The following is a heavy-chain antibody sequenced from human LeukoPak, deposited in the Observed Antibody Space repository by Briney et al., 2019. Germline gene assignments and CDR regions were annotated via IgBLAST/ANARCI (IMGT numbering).Heavy chain of an antibody. D-gene: IGHD3-22*01. Sequence: ASVNVSCKASGYTFTGYYMHWVRQAPGQGLEWMGIINPSGGSTSYAQKFQGRVTMTRDTSTSTVYMELSSLRSEDTAVYYCAREPRDYYDSSGYFDYWGQGTLVTVSS. J-gene: IGHJ4*02. CDR1: GYTFTGYY. V-gene: IGHV1-46*01. CDR2: INPSGGST. CDR3: AREPRDYYDSSGYFDY.